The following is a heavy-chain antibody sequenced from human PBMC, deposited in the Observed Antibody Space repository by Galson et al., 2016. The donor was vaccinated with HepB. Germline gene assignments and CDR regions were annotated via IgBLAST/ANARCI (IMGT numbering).Heavy chain of an antibody. CDR2: IFYSGSV. D-gene: IGHD5-24*01. Sequence: SETLSLTCTVSGGSISSDTHYWGWIRQPPGKGLEWIGSIFYSGSVYYNSSLKSRVSISVDTSKNQFSLNLSSVTAADTATYFCARERRDSINYVDNWGQGTLVTVSS. V-gene: IGHV4-39*02. J-gene: IGHJ4*02. CDR1: GGSISSDTHY. CDR3: ARERRDSINYVDN.